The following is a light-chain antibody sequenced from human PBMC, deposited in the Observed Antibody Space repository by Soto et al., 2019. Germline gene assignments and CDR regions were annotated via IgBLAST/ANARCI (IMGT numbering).Light chain of an antibody. CDR2: TNN. Sequence: QSVLTQPPSVSGAPGHRITIPCTGSSSNIGAGADVHWYQQLPGTAPKLLIFTNNNRPSGVAERFSASKSGTSASLAITGLQAEDEADYYCQSYDTSLSGWVFGGGTQLTVL. CDR3: QSYDTSLSGWV. J-gene: IGLJ3*02. V-gene: IGLV1-40*01. CDR1: SSNIGAGAD.